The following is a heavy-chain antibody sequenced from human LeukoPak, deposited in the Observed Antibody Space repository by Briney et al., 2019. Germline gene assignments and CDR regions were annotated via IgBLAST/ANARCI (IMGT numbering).Heavy chain of an antibody. CDR1: GFTFGRYS. D-gene: IGHD6-19*01. V-gene: IGHV3-21*01. CDR3: ARDAQWLVPEGYFYYMDV. J-gene: IGHJ6*03. Sequence: PGGSRRLSRAGSGFTFGRYSMKWFRQAPGKGLERVSSISSRGTNIFYADSVKGRFTISRDNAKNSLYLQMNSLGAEDTAVYYCARDAQWLVPEGYFYYMDVWGKGTTVTVSS. CDR2: ISSRGTNI.